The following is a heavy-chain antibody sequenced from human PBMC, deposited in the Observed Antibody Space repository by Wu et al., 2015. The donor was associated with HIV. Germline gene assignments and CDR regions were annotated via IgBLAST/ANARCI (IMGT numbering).Heavy chain of an antibody. D-gene: IGHD2-15*01. J-gene: IGHJ3*02. CDR1: GGAFSSYA. CDR3: ASPLPPYCRGYNCLDAFDI. CDR2: IIPMLGIT. V-gene: IGHV1-69*10. Sequence: QVQLVQSGAEVKKPGSSVKVSCKASGGAFSSYAITWVRQAPGQGLEWMGRIIPMLGITQIARELQGRVTITADESTSTAYLELNSLRSDDTAVYYCASPLPPYCRGYNCLDAFDIWGQGTMVTVS.